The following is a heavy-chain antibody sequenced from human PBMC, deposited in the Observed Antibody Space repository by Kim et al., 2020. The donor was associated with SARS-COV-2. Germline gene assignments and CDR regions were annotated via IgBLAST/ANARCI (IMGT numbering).Heavy chain of an antibody. J-gene: IGHJ5*02. V-gene: IGHV1-69*13. Sequence: SVKVSCKASGGTFSSYAISWVRQAPGQGLEWMGGIIPIFGTANYAQKFQGRVTITADESTSTAYMELSSLRSEDTAVYYCARAFEVRGWFDPWGQGTLVTVSS. CDR3: ARAFEVRGWFDP. CDR1: GGTFSSYA. D-gene: IGHD2-21*01. CDR2: IIPIFGTA.